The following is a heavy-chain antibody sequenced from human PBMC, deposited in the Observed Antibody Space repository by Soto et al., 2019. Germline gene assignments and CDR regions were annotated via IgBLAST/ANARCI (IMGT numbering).Heavy chain of an antibody. J-gene: IGHJ4*02. V-gene: IGHV3-74*01. CDR2: INTDGSST. CDR1: GFTFSSFW. D-gene: IGHD3-10*01. Sequence: EVQLVESGGGLVQPGGSLRLSCAVSGFTFSSFWMHWVRQAPGEGLVWVSRINTDGSSTSYADSVKGRFTISRDNAKNTMYLPMNSLRVEDTAMYYCEKRGVDTFGLSYWGQGTLVTVSS. CDR3: EKRGVDTFGLSY.